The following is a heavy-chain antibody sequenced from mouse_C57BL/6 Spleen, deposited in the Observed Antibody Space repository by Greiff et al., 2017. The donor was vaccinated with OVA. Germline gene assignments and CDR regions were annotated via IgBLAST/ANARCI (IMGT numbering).Heavy chain of an antibody. Sequence: QVQLKESGAELARPGASVKMSCKASGYTFTSYTMHWVKQRPGQGLEWIGYINPSSGYTKYNQKFKDKATLTADKSSSTAYMQLSSLTSEDSAVYYCASTVVAKERYWYFDVWGTGTTVTVSS. V-gene: IGHV1-4*01. D-gene: IGHD1-1*01. CDR2: INPSSGYT. CDR3: ASTVVAKERYWYFDV. J-gene: IGHJ1*03. CDR1: GYTFTSYT.